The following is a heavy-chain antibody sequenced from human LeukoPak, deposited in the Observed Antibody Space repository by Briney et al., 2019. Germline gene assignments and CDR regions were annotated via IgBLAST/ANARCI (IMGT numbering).Heavy chain of an antibody. CDR3: ARGRSYDFWSGYSY. Sequence: ASVKVSCKASGYTFTSYDINWVRQATGQGLEWMGWMNPNSSNTGYAQKFQGRVTMTRNTSISTAYMELSSLRSEDTAVYYCARGRSYDFWSGYSYWGQGTLVTVSS. D-gene: IGHD3-3*01. CDR2: MNPNSSNT. CDR1: GYTFTSYD. V-gene: IGHV1-8*01. J-gene: IGHJ4*02.